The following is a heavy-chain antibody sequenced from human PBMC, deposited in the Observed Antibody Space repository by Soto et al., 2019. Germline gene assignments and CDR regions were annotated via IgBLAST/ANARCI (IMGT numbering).Heavy chain of an antibody. CDR3: AKDWSYTKY. D-gene: IGHD1-26*01. Sequence: GGSLRLSCAASGFTFSDYYMSWIRQAPGKGLEWVSYISSSGSSIYYADSVKGRFTISRDNSKNTLYLQMNSLRAEDTAVYYCAKDWSYTKYWGQGTLVTVSS. CDR1: GFTFSDYY. CDR2: ISSSGSSI. J-gene: IGHJ4*02. V-gene: IGHV3-11*01.